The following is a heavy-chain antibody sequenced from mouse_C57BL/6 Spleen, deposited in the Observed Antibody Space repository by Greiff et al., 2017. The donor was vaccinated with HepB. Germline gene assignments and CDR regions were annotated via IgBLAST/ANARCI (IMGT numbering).Heavy chain of an antibody. J-gene: IGHJ3*01. Sequence: VQLQQSGAELVRPGASVTLSCKASGYTFTDYEMHWVKQTPVHGLEWIGAIDPETGGTAYNQKFKGKAILTADKSSRTAYMELRSLTSEDSAVYYCTRWHYDYDGFAYWGQGTLVTVSA. CDR2: IDPETGGT. CDR3: TRWHYDYDGFAY. D-gene: IGHD2-4*01. CDR1: GYTFTDYE. V-gene: IGHV1-15*01.